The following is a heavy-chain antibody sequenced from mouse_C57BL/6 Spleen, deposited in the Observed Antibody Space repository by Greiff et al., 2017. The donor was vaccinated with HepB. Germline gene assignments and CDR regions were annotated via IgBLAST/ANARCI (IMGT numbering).Heavy chain of an antibody. Sequence: ESGPGLVKPSQSLSLTCSVTGYSITSGYYWNWIRQFPGNKLEWMGYISYDGSNNYNPSLKNRISITRDTSKNQFFLKLNSVTTEDTATYYGARKGYRAWFAYWGQGTLVTVSA. CDR1: GYSITSGYY. V-gene: IGHV3-6*01. CDR3: ARKGYRAWFAY. D-gene: IGHD2-2*01. J-gene: IGHJ3*01. CDR2: ISYDGSN.